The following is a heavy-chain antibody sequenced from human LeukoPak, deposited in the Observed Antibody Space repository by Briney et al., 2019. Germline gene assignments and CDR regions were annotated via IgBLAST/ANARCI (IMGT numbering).Heavy chain of an antibody. J-gene: IGHJ4*02. CDR3: VPGHCSGGSCYERIDY. Sequence: GGSLRLSCSASGFTFSSYAMHWVRQAPGKGLEYVSAISSNGGSTYYAGSVKGRFTISRDNSKNTLYLQMSSLRAEDTAVYYCVPGHCSGGSCYERIDYWGQGTLVTVSS. CDR2: ISSNGGST. CDR1: GFTFSSYA. D-gene: IGHD2-15*01. V-gene: IGHV3-64D*09.